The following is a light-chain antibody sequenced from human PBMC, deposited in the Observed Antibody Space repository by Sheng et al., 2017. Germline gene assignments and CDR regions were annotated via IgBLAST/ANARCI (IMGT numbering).Light chain of an antibody. J-gene: IGKJ2*01. V-gene: IGKV3-15*01. CDR2: RTS. CDR1: QSVSTN. CDR3: QQYKDWPPYT. Sequence: EIVMTQSPATLFVSPGERATLSCRASQSVSTNLAWYQQKPSQAPRLLIYRTSIRATGIPARFSGSGSGTDFTLTISSLQSEDFAVYYCQQYKDWPPYTFGQGTKLEIK.